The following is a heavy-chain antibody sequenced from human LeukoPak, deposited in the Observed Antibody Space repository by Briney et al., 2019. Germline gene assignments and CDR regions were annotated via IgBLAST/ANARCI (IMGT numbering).Heavy chain of an antibody. CDR1: GFTFDRHW. CDR3: ARGGFIVGANHYFQW. J-gene: IGHJ4*02. Sequence: GGYLRLSCVASGFTFDRHWMHWVRQAPGRGLVWVSRIDTDGSDRGYAESVKGRFTISRDNTKNTLYLQMDSLRVEDTAVYYCARGGFIVGANHYFQWWGQGTRVIVSS. CDR2: IDTDGSDR. V-gene: IGHV3-74*01. D-gene: IGHD3-16*02.